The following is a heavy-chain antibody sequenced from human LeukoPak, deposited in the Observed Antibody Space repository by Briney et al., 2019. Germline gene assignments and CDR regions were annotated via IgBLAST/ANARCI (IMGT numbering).Heavy chain of an antibody. CDR1: GFTFSSYG. CDR2: IWYDGSNK. CDR3: ARDGGHGYIVLYFDC. D-gene: IGHD5-24*01. V-gene: IGHV3-33*01. J-gene: IGHJ4*02. Sequence: GGSLRLSCAASGFTFSSYGMHWVRQAPGKGLEWVAVIWYDGSNKYYADSVKGRFTISRDNSKNTLYLQMNSLRAEDTAVYYCARDGGHGYIVLYFDCWGQGTLVTVSS.